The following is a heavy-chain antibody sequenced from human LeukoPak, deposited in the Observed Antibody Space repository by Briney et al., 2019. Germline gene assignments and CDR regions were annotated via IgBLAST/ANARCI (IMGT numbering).Heavy chain of an antibody. J-gene: IGHJ5*02. CDR3: AKNPRSYDSSGYYYPDP. CDR1: GFTFSSYG. CDR2: IWYDGSNK. Sequence: PGRSLRLXCAASGFTFSSYGMHWVRQAPGKGLECVAVIWYDGSNKYYADSVKGRFTISRDNSKNTLYLQMNSPRAEDTAVYYCAKNPRSYDSSGYYYPDPWGQGTLVTVSS. D-gene: IGHD3-22*01. V-gene: IGHV3-33*06.